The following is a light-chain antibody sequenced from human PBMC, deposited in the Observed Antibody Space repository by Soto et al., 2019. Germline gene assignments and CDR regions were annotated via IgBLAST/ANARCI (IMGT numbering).Light chain of an antibody. CDR2: GAS. J-gene: IGKJ4*01. CDR1: QSVSSSY. V-gene: IGKV3-15*01. Sequence: EIVLAQSPGTLSLSPGERATLSCRASQSVSSSYLAWYQQKPGQAPRLLIYGASTGATDIPARFSGSGSGTDFSLTISSLQSEDFAVYYCLQYHNWPLTFGGGTKVDI. CDR3: LQYHNWPLT.